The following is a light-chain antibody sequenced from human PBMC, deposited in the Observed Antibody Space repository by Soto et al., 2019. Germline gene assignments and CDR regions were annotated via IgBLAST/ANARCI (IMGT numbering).Light chain of an antibody. CDR2: ETS. V-gene: IGLV2-23*01. CDR3: CSYAGSSTFYA. J-gene: IGLJ1*01. CDR1: SSDVGRYNL. Sequence: QSVLTQPASVSGSPGQSITISCTGTSSDVGRYNLVSWYQQHPGKAPKFMIYETSKRPSGVSNRFSGSKSGNTAPLTISGLQAEDEADYYCCSYAGSSTFYAFGTGTKVTVL.